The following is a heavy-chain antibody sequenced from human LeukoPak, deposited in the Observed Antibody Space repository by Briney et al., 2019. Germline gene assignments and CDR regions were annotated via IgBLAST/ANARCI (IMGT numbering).Heavy chain of an antibody. CDR1: GYTFTSYG. CDR3: ARDPGGIAAAGFDY. Sequence: AAVKVSCKASGYTFTSYGISWVRQAPGQGGEGMGWINAYNGNTNYAQKLQGRVTMPTDTSTSTAYMELRSLRSDDTAVYYCARDPGGIAAAGFDYWGQGTLVTVSS. J-gene: IGHJ4*02. CDR2: INAYNGNT. V-gene: IGHV1-18*01. D-gene: IGHD6-13*01.